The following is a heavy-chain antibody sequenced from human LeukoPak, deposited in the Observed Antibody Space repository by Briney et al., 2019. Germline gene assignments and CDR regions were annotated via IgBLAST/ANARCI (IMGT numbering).Heavy chain of an antibody. CDR2: ITTSDGNT. J-gene: IGHJ6*02. D-gene: IGHD6-6*01. Sequence: GGSLRLSCAASGFTFSSYTMSWVRQAPGKGLEWVSTITTSDGNTYYADSVKGRFTISRDNSKNTLYLQMNSLRAEDTAVYYCSGSTGIAARRDRYYYYGMDVWGQGTTVTVSS. CDR3: SGSTGIAARRDRYYYYGMDV. V-gene: IGHV3-23*01. CDR1: GFTFSSYT.